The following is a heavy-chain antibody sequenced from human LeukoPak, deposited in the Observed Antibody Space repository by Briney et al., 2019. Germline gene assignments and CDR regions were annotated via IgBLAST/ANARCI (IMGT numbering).Heavy chain of an antibody. CDR1: GVSFSSNS. Sequence: GSLRLSCVPSGVSFSSNSTKWVCPAPGEGLEWVSSISSSRSYIYYADSVKGRFTISRDNAKNSLYLQMNSLRVEDTAVYYCARDSGSSGYYPDASDIWGQGTIVTVSS. CDR2: ISSSRSYI. D-gene: IGHD3-22*01. CDR3: ARDSGSSGYYPDASDI. V-gene: IGHV3-21*01. J-gene: IGHJ3*02.